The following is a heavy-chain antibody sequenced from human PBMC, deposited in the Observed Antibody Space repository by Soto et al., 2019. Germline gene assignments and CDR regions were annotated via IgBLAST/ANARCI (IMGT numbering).Heavy chain of an antibody. J-gene: IGHJ4*02. Sequence: QVPLVESGGGVVQPGRSLRLSCAASGFTFSSYGMHWVRQAPGKGLEWVAVIWYDGSNKYYADSVKGRFTISRDNSXNPLYLQMNSLRAEDTAVYYCARDRYSSGWYDLDYWGQGTLVTVSS. CDR2: IWYDGSNK. V-gene: IGHV3-33*01. CDR1: GFTFSSYG. D-gene: IGHD6-19*01. CDR3: ARDRYSSGWYDLDY.